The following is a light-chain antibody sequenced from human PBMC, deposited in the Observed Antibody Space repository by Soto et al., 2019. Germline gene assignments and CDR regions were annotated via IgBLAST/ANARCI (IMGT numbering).Light chain of an antibody. Sequence: EIVLTQSPATLSLSPGERATLSCRASQSVSSNLAWYQQKPGQAPRLLIYDASNRATGIPARFSGGGSGTDFTLTISSLEPEDFEVYYCQQRRTFGGGTKVEIK. CDR2: DAS. CDR1: QSVSSN. J-gene: IGKJ4*01. V-gene: IGKV3-11*01. CDR3: QQRRT.